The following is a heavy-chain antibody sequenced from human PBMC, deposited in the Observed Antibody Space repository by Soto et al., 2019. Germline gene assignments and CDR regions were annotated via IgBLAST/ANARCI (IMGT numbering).Heavy chain of an antibody. CDR1: GYTFTSYD. J-gene: IGHJ4*02. CDR2: MNPNSGNA. V-gene: IGHV1-8*01. D-gene: IGHD3-3*01. CDR3: ARERSGGSDY. Sequence: QVQLVQSGAEVKKPGASVKVSCKASGYTFTSYDINWVGQATGQGREWRGWMNPNSGNASYAQKVQGGVTMTRNTSISTAYIARRSLGSEDTAGYYFARERSGGSDYWGQGTLVTVSS.